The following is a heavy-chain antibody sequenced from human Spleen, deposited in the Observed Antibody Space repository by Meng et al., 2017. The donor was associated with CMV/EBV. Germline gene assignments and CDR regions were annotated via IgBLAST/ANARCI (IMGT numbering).Heavy chain of an antibody. D-gene: IGHD2-21*02. J-gene: IGHJ4*02. Sequence: TPGAGVGWVRQAPGEAREWPALMYWSEDTTYSPTLKNRLTIAKDTTKDQVIHTMTNTDHVDTARYFCAHSLFRLRVTGRDFLDFWGQGILVTVSS. CDR2: MYWSEDT. CDR1: TPGAG. CDR3: AHSLFRLRVTGRDFLDF. V-gene: IGHV2-5*01.